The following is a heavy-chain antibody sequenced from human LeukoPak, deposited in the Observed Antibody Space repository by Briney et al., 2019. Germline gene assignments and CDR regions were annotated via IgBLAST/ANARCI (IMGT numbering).Heavy chain of an antibody. CDR3: ARERGWELGGYFDY. V-gene: IGHV1-3*01. CDR1: GYTFTSYA. J-gene: IGHJ4*02. CDR2: INAGNGNT. Sequence: GASVKVSCKASGYTFTSYAMHWVRQAPGQRLEWMGWINAGNGNTKYSQKFQGRVTITRDTSASTAYMELSSLRSEDTAVYYCARERGWELGGYFDYWGQGTLVTVSS. D-gene: IGHD1-26*01.